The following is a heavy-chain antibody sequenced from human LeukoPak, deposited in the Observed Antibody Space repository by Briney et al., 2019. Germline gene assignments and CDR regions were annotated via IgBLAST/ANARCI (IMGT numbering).Heavy chain of an antibody. CDR2: INHSGST. CDR3: ARVIVTIFGVVITGRYRYFDL. D-gene: IGHD3-3*01. Sequence: SETLSLTCAVYGGSFSGYYWSWIRQPPGKGLEWIGEINHSGSTNYNPSLKSRVTISVDTSKNQFSLKLSSVTAADTAVYYCARVIVTIFGVVITGRYRYFDLWGRGTLVTVSS. J-gene: IGHJ2*01. V-gene: IGHV4-34*01. CDR1: GGSFSGYY.